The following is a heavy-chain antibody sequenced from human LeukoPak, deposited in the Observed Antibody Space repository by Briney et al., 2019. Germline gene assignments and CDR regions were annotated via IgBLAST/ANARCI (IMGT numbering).Heavy chain of an antibody. J-gene: IGHJ4*02. CDR2: INTDGSST. CDR3: ARDRGLGLGLFDY. CDR1: GFTFSSYW. D-gene: IGHD3/OR15-3a*01. Sequence: GGSLRLSCAASGFTFSSYWMHWVRQAPGKGLVWVSRINTDGSSTSYADSVKGRFTISRDNAKNTLYLQMNSLRAEDTAVYYCARDRGLGLGLFDYWGQGTLVTVSS. V-gene: IGHV3-74*01.